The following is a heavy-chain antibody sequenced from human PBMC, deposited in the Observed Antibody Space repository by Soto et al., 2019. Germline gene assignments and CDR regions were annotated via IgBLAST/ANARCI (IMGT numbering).Heavy chain of an antibody. J-gene: IGHJ5*02. CDR3: ARAVGSSWARYNWLDP. CDR1: GGSISSYY. V-gene: IGHV4-59*01. CDR2: IYYSGST. Sequence: SETLSLTCTVSGGSISSYYWSWIRQPPGKGLEWIGYIYYSGSTNYNPSLKSRVTISVDTSKNQFSLKLSSVTAADTAVYYCARAVGSSWARYNWLDPWGQGTLVTVSS. D-gene: IGHD6-13*01.